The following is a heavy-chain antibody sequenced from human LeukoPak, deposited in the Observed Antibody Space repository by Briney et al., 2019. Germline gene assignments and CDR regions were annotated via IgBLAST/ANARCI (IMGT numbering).Heavy chain of an antibody. D-gene: IGHD5-12*01. CDR1: GFTFGDYA. CDR3: TRDGPRVGSGYDPNWFDP. V-gene: IGHV3-49*03. CDR2: IRSKAYGGTT. Sequence: GGSLRLSCTASGFTFGDYAMSWFRQAPGKGLEWVGFIRSKAYGGTTEYAASVKGRFTISRDDSKSIAYLQMNSLKTEDTAVYYCTRDGPRVGSGYDPNWFDPWGQGTLVTVSS. J-gene: IGHJ5*02.